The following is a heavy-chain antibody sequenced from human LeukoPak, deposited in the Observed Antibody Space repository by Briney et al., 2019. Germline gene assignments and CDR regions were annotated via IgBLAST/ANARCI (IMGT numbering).Heavy chain of an antibody. CDR2: ISGSGGST. CDR3: AKPSYYYGSGSHAFDI. D-gene: IGHD3-10*01. CDR1: GFTFSSYA. J-gene: IGHJ3*02. V-gene: IGHV3-23*01. Sequence: SGGSLRLSCAASGFTFSSYAMSWVRQAPGKGLEWVSAISGSGGSTYYADSVKGRFTISRDNSKNTLYLQMNSLRAEDTAVYYCAKPSYYYGSGSHAFDIWGQGTMVTVSP.